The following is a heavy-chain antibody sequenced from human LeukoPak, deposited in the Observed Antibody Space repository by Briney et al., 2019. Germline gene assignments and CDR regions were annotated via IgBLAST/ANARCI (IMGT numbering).Heavy chain of an antibody. CDR3: ASQGGTYYYDSSGYYHDY. CDR2: IYHSGST. D-gene: IGHD3-22*01. V-gene: IGHV4-38-2*01. Sequence: SETLSLTCAVSGYSISSGYYWGWIRQRPGKGLEWIGSIYHSGSTYYNPSLKSRVTISVDTSKNQFSLKLSSVTAADTAVYYCASQGGTYYYDSSGYYHDYWGQGTLVTVSS. CDR1: GYSISSGYY. J-gene: IGHJ4*02.